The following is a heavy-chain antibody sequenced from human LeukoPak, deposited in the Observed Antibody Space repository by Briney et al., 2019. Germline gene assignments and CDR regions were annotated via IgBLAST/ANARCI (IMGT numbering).Heavy chain of an antibody. D-gene: IGHD6-13*01. CDR1: GGSFSGYY. CDR3: ARGARGSSWYAYYYYGMDV. Sequence: SETLSLTCAVYGGSFSGYYWSWIRQPPGKGLEWIGEINHSGSTNYNPSLKSRVTISVDTSKNQFSLKLSSVTAADTAVYYCARGARGSSWYAYYYYGMDVWGQGTTVTVSS. CDR2: INHSGST. J-gene: IGHJ6*02. V-gene: IGHV4-34*01.